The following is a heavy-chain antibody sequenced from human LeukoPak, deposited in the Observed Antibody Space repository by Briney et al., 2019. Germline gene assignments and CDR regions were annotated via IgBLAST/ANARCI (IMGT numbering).Heavy chain of an antibody. V-gene: IGHV4-61*02. D-gene: IGHD6-19*01. CDR3: ARLGYLAVPAPRNY. CDR1: GGSISSGSYY. J-gene: IGHJ4*02. CDR2: IYTSGST. Sequence: SETLSLTCTVSGGSISSGSYYWSWIRQPAGKGLEWIGRIYTSGSTNYNPSLKSRVTISVDTSKNQFSLKLSSVTAADTAVYYCARLGYLAVPAPRNYWGQGTLVIVSS.